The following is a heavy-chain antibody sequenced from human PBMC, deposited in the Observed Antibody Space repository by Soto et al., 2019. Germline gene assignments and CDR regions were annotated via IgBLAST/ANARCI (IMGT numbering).Heavy chain of an antibody. J-gene: IGHJ6*02. Sequence: PGGYPGLSCAASGFTFSDYYMSWIRQAPGKGLEWVSYISSSSSYTNYADSVKGRFTISRDNAKNSLYLQMNSLRAEDTAAYYCARGSIENLVVATHHSYNGMAVSCQLPTAIVS. CDR2: ISSSSSYT. CDR1: GFTFSDYY. D-gene: IGHD1-26*01. CDR3: ARGSIENLVVATHHSYNGMAV. V-gene: IGHV3-11*06.